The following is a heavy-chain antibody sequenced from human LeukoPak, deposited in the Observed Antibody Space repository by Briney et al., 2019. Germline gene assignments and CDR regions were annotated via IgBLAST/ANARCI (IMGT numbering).Heavy chain of an antibody. CDR1: GGSFSGYY. CDR3: ARLSRGYCSSTSCPMDY. Sequence: PSETLSLTCAVYGGSFSGYYWSWIRQPPGKGLEWIGEINHSGSTNYNPSLKSRVTISVDTSKNQFSLKLSSVTAADTAVYYCARLSRGYCSSTSCPMDYWGPGTLVTVSS. J-gene: IGHJ4*02. V-gene: IGHV4-34*01. D-gene: IGHD2-2*01. CDR2: INHSGST.